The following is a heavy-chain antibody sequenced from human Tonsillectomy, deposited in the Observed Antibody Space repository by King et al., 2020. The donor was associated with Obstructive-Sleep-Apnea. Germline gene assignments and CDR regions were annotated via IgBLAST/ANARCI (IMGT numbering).Heavy chain of an antibody. CDR2: IYYSGTT. CDR3: ARVGATKGDYDMDV. Sequence: QLQLQESGPGLVKPSETLSLTCTVSGGSISSTIYYWGWIRQPPGKGLEWIGSIYYSGTTYYNPSLKCRVTMSVDTSKNQFSLKLSSVTVADTAVYYCARVGATKGDYDMDVWGQGTTVTVSS. J-gene: IGHJ6*02. V-gene: IGHV4-39*07. D-gene: IGHD1-26*01. CDR1: GGSISSTIYY.